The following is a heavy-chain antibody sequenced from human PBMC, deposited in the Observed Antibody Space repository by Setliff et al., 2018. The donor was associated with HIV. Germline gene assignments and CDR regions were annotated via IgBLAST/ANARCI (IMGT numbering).Heavy chain of an antibody. CDR3: ARDRLPAEVAVSGDWFDP. J-gene: IGHJ5*02. Sequence: ASVKVSCKASGYTFTSYGISWVRQAPGQGLEWMGWISSYNDNTNYAQKFQGRVTMTTDASTSTAYMEVRSLRSDDTAVYYCARDRLPAEVAVSGDWFDPWGQGTLVTVSS. CDR1: GYTFTSYG. CDR2: ISSYNDNT. V-gene: IGHV1-18*01. D-gene: IGHD5-12*01.